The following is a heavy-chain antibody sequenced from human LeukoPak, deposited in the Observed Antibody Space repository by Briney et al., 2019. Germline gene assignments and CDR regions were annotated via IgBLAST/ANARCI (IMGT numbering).Heavy chain of an antibody. D-gene: IGHD2-21*01. Sequence: GGSLRLSCAASGFTFSSYEMNWVRQAPGKGLEWVSYISSSGSTIYYADSVKGRFTISRDNAKNSLYLQMNSLRAEDTAVYYCARQALWFFDHWGQGTLVTVSS. CDR1: GFTFSSYE. J-gene: IGHJ4*02. V-gene: IGHV3-48*03. CDR3: ARQALWFFDH. CDR2: ISSSGSTI.